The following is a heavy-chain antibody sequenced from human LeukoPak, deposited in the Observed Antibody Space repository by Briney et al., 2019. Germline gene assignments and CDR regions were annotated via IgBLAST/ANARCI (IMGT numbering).Heavy chain of an antibody. V-gene: IGHV1-2*02. Sequence: ASVTVSCKASGYTFTGYYMHWVRQAPGQGLEWMGWINPNSGGTNYAQKFQGRVTMTRDTSISTAYMELSRLRSDDTAVYYCARFPYYDSSGYRYYYYYYGMDVWGQGTTVTVSS. D-gene: IGHD3-22*01. CDR3: ARFPYYDSSGYRYYYYYYGMDV. CDR2: INPNSGGT. CDR1: GYTFTGYY. J-gene: IGHJ6*02.